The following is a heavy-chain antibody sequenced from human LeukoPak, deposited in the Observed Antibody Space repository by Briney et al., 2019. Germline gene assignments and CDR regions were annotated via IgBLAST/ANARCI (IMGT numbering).Heavy chain of an antibody. CDR3: ARRQYSSGWYRGAFDI. CDR2: IYPGDSDN. D-gene: IGHD6-19*01. J-gene: IGHJ3*02. V-gene: IGHV5-51*01. Sequence: GASLKISCKGSGSRFTSYWIGWVRQLPGKGLEGMGIIYPGDSDNRYSPSFQSQVTISADKSISTAYLQWSSLKASDTAMYYCARRQYSSGWYRGAFDIWGQGTMVTVSS. CDR1: GSRFTSYW.